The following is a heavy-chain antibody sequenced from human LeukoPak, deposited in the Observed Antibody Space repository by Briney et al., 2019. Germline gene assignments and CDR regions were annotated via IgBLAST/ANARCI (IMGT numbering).Heavy chain of an antibody. CDR3: ARDSGTTGEVKFDP. V-gene: IGHV4-59*12. CDR1: RGSISGYS. J-gene: IGHJ5*02. Sequence: SETLSLTCTVSRGSISGYSWSWIRQSPGGGLEWIGYIYYSGDTAYNPSLRSRVTMSVDTSKNQFSLKLSSVTAADTAVYYCARDSGTTGEVKFDPWGQGTLVTVSS. CDR2: IYYSGDT. D-gene: IGHD3-10*01.